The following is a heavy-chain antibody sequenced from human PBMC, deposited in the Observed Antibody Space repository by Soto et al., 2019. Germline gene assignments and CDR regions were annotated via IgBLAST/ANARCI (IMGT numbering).Heavy chain of an antibody. CDR3: TTDPPLLRILEWSYGMHV. D-gene: IGHD3-3*01. J-gene: IGHJ6*02. V-gene: IGHV3-15*01. CDR1: GFTFSNAW. Sequence: PGGSLRLSCAASGFTFSNAWMSWVRQAPGKGLEWVGRIKSKTDGGTTDYAAPVKGRFTISRDDSKNTLYLQMNSLKTEDTAVYYCTTDPPLLRILEWSYGMHVWGQGTTVTVSS. CDR2: IKSKTDGGTT.